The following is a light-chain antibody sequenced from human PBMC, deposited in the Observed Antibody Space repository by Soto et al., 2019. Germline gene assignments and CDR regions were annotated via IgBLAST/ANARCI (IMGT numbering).Light chain of an antibody. Sequence: DIVMTQSPDSLAVSLGERDTINCKSSQSVLYSSNNKNYLAWYQLKPGQPPKLLIYWASTRGSGVPDRFSGSGSGTDFTLTISSLQAEDVAVYYCQQYYTPLRTFGQGTKVEIK. J-gene: IGKJ1*01. CDR1: QSVLYSSNNKNY. CDR2: WAS. V-gene: IGKV4-1*01. CDR3: QQYYTPLRT.